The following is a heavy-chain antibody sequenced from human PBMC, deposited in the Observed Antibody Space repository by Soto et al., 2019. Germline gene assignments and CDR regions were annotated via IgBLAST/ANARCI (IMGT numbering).Heavy chain of an antibody. CDR1: GFTFSSYA. Sequence: PGGSLRLSCAASGFTFSSYAMSWVRQAPGKGLEWVSAISGSGGSTYYADSVKGRFTISSDNSKNTLYLQMNSLRAEDTAVYYCAKRSSYSSGLLPFDYWGQGTLVTVSS. CDR3: AKRSSYSSGLLPFDY. V-gene: IGHV3-23*01. D-gene: IGHD6-19*01. CDR2: ISGSGGST. J-gene: IGHJ4*02.